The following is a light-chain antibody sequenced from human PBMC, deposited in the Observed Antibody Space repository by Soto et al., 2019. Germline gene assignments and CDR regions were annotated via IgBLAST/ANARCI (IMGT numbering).Light chain of an antibody. CDR3: TSYTTSDTYV. CDR2: DVS. Sequence: QAALTQSASVYGSPGQSITISCTGTNSDVGGYNYVFWYQQHPGKAPKLMIYDVSNRPSGISNRFSGSKSGNTASLTISGLQAEDEADYYCTSYTTSDTYVFGTGTKLTVL. CDR1: NSDVGGYNY. J-gene: IGLJ1*01. V-gene: IGLV2-14*01.